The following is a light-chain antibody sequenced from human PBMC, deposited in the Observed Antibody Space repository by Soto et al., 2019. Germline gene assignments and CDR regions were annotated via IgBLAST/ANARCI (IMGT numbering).Light chain of an antibody. CDR2: DVS. Sequence: QSALTQPASVSGSPGESITISCTGTSIDVGGYNYVSWYQQHPGKAPKLKIYDVSNRPSGGSNHFSASKSGNTASLTISGLQAEDEADYYCSSYTSSILFGGGTKLTVL. CDR1: SIDVGGYNY. CDR3: SSYTSSIL. J-gene: IGLJ2*01. V-gene: IGLV2-14*01.